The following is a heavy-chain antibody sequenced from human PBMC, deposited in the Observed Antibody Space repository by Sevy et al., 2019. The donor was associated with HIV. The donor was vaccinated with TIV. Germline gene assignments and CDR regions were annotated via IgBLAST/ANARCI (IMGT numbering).Heavy chain of an antibody. CDR3: ARGHGIVVVPTAYYYYYCMDV. Sequence: SETLSLTCAVYGGSFSGYYWSWIRQPPGKGLEWIGEINHSGSTNYNPSLKSRVTISVDTSKNQFSLKLSSVTAADTAVYYCARGHGIVVVPTAYYYYYCMDVWGQGTTVTVSS. V-gene: IGHV4-34*01. CDR2: INHSGST. D-gene: IGHD2-2*01. CDR1: GGSFSGYY. J-gene: IGHJ6*02.